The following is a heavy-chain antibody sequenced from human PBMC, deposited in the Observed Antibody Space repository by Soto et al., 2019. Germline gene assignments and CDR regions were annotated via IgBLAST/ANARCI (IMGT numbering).Heavy chain of an antibody. Sequence: EVQLLESGRSLVQPGGSLKLSCAASGFTFSSYSMSWVRQAPGKGLEWVSGISGSGGSTYNADSVKGRFTISRDNSRNTLYLQINSLRAEDTAIYYCAKSTGVTWTTDSFDYWGQGNLVTVS. D-gene: IGHD4-17*01. CDR3: AKSTGVTWTTDSFDY. CDR2: ISGSGGST. J-gene: IGHJ4*02. CDR1: GFTFSSYS. V-gene: IGHV3-23*01.